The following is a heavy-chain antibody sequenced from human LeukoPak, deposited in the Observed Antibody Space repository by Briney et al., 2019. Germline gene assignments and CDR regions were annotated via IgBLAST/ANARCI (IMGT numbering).Heavy chain of an antibody. CDR2: TYYRSKWYN. Sequence: SQTLSLTCAISGDSVFSNSAAWNWIRQSPSRGLEWLGRTYYRSKWYNDYAVSVKSRITINPDTSKNQFSLQLNSVTPEDTAVYYCARVTPGIAVAGIGGPLRSWFDPWGQGTLVTVSS. CDR3: ARVTPGIAVAGIGGPLRSWFDP. CDR1: GDSVFSNSAA. V-gene: IGHV6-1*01. D-gene: IGHD6-19*01. J-gene: IGHJ5*02.